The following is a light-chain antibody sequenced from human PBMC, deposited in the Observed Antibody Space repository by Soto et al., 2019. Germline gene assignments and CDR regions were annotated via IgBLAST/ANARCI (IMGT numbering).Light chain of an antibody. CDR1: SSDVGGSDY. V-gene: IGLV2-14*01. CDR3: SSYRTSTTPVV. J-gene: IGLJ2*01. Sequence: QSALTQPASVSGSPGQSITLSCTGTSSDVGGSDYVSWYQRHPGKAPQLMIYEVSNRPSGVSNRFSGSKSGNTASLTISGLQAEDEADYYCSSYRTSTTPVVFGGGTKLTVL. CDR2: EVS.